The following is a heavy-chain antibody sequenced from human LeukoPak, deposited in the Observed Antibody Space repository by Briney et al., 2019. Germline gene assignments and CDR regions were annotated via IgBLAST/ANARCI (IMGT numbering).Heavy chain of an antibody. Sequence: GGSLRLSCAASGFTFDDYVMNWVRQAPGKGLEWVSGVSWNSGTIGYADSVKGRFTISRDNAKNSLYLQMNSLRAEDTALYYCVKGAAYHLGDAFDIWGQGTMVTVSS. CDR1: GFTFDDYV. D-gene: IGHD2-15*01. J-gene: IGHJ3*02. CDR3: VKGAAYHLGDAFDI. CDR2: VSWNSGTI. V-gene: IGHV3-9*01.